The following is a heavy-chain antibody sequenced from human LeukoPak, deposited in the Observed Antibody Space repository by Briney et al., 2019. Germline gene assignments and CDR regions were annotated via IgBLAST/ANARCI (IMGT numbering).Heavy chain of an antibody. CDR3: AKKVSSGWYDGGFDL. V-gene: IGHV3-21*01. J-gene: IGHJ4*02. D-gene: IGHD6-19*01. CDR2: ISSSSSYI. Sequence: GGSPRLSCAASGFTFSSYSMNWVRQAPGKGLEWVSSISSSSSYIYYADSVKGRFTISRDNSKNTLHLQMNSLRVEDTALYYCAKKVSSGWYDGGFDLWGQGALVTVSS. CDR1: GFTFSSYS.